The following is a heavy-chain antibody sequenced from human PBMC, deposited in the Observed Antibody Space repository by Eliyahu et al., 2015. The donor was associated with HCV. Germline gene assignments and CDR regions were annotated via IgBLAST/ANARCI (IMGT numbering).Heavy chain of an antibody. CDR2: MNPNSGNT. CDR1: GYTFTSYD. J-gene: IGHJ3*02. Sequence: QVQLVQSGAEVKKPGASVKVSCKASGYTFTSYDINWVRQATGQGLEWMGWMNPNSGNTGYAQKFQGRVTMTRNTSISTAYMELSSLRSEDTAVYYCARPELRYFDWLFSDAFDIWGQGTMVTVSS. CDR3: ARPELRYFDWLFSDAFDI. V-gene: IGHV1-8*01. D-gene: IGHD3-9*01.